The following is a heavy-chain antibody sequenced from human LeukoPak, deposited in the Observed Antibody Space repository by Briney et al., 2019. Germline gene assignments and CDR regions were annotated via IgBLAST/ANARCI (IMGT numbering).Heavy chain of an antibody. J-gene: IGHJ4*02. D-gene: IGHD5-12*01. CDR1: GLTFSTYA. CDR3: ARGGYSGYDWVDY. V-gene: IGHV3-23*01. CDR2: ISGSGGGT. Sequence: GGSLRLSCAASGLTFSTYAMSWVRQAPGKGLEWVSSISGSGGGTYYADSVKGRFTISRDNSKNSLFLQMNNLRAEDTAVYYCARGGYSGYDWVDYWGQGTLVTVSS.